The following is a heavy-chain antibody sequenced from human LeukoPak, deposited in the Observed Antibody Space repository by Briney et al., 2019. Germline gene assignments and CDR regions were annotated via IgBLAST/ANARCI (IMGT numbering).Heavy chain of an antibody. CDR1: GGSISSGGYY. CDR2: IYHSGST. D-gene: IGHD5-18*01. J-gene: IGHJ6*02. Sequence: TSQTLSLTCTVSGGSISSGGYYWSWIRQHPGKGLEWIGYIYHSGSTYYNPSLKSRVTISVDRSKNQFSLKLSSVTAADTAVYYCAGLGYTAPYYYYGMDVWGQGTTVTVSS. V-gene: IGHV4-30-2*01. CDR3: AGLGYTAPYYYYGMDV.